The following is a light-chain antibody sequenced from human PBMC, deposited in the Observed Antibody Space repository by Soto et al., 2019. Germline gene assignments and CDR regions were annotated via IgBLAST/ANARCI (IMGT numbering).Light chain of an antibody. Sequence: EIVLTQSPATLSLSPGDRVTLSCRASQSVGSYLAWYQQKPGQAPRLLIYGASNRATGIPARFSGSGSGTDFTLTISSLEPEDFAVYFCQNRNNWPPDATFVQGTRLEIK. CDR3: QNRNNWPPDAT. V-gene: IGKV3-11*01. CDR2: GAS. J-gene: IGKJ2*01. CDR1: QSVGSY.